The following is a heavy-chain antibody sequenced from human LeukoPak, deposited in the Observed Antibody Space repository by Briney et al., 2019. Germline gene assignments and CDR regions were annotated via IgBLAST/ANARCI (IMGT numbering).Heavy chain of an antibody. D-gene: IGHD3-16*01. Sequence: GGSLRLSCAASGFTVSSNYMSWVRQAPGKGLEWVSGIHSGGSTYYADSVKGRFTISRDNSKNTLYLQMNSLRAEDTAVYYCARVRDYGWFDPWGQGTLVTVSS. CDR2: IHSGGST. J-gene: IGHJ5*02. CDR1: GFTVSSNY. V-gene: IGHV3-53*01. CDR3: ARVRDYGWFDP.